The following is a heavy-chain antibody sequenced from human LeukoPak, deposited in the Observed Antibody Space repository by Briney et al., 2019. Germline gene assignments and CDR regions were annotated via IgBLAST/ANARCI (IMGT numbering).Heavy chain of an antibody. V-gene: IGHV4-39*07. J-gene: IGHJ6*03. Sequence: SETLSVTCTVSSGSISSSSYYWGWIRQPPGKGLEWIGNIYYSGSTYYNPSLKSRVSISVDTSKNQFSLGLSSVTAADTAVYYCVRVYYYYYYMDVWGKGTTVTVSS. CDR2: IYYSGST. CDR1: SGSISSSSYY. CDR3: VRVYYYYYYMDV.